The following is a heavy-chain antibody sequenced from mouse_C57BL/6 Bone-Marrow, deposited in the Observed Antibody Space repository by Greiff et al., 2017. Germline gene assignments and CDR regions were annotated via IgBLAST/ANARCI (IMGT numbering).Heavy chain of an antibody. CDR3: AKYWGFAY. CDR1: GFTFSDYG. J-gene: IGHJ3*01. Sequence: DVMLVESGGGLVKPGGSLKLSCAASGFTFSDYGMHWVRQAPEKGLEWVAYISSGSSTIYYADTVKGRFTISRDNAKNTLFLQMTSLRSEDTAMYYCAKYWGFAYWGQGTLVTVSA. V-gene: IGHV5-17*01. CDR2: ISSGSSTI. D-gene: IGHD4-1*01.